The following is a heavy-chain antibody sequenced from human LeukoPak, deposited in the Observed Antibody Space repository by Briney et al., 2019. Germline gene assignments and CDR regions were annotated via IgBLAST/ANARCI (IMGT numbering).Heavy chain of an antibody. CDR3: ARVRGVAYYYYGMDV. CDR1: GFTVSSNY. CDR2: IYSGGST. Sequence: GGSLRLSCAASGFTVSSNYMSWVRQAPGKGLEWVSVIYSGGSTYYADSVKGRFTISRDNSKNTLYHQMNSLRAEDTAVYYCARVRGVAYYYYGMDVWGQGTTVTVSS. D-gene: IGHD2-15*01. V-gene: IGHV3-53*01. J-gene: IGHJ6*02.